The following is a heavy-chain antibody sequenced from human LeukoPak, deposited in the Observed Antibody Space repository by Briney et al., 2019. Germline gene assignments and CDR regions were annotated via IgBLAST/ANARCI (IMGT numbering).Heavy chain of an antibody. D-gene: IGHD3-9*01. CDR1: GGSFSGYY. J-gene: IGHJ5*02. Sequence: SETLSLTCAVYGGSFSGYYWSWIRQPPGKGLEWIGEINHTGSTNYNPSLKSRVTISVDTSKNQFSLKPSSVTAADTAVYYCARERYFDWLLFRSNWFDPWGQGTLVTVSS. CDR2: INHTGST. V-gene: IGHV4-34*01. CDR3: ARERYFDWLLFRSNWFDP.